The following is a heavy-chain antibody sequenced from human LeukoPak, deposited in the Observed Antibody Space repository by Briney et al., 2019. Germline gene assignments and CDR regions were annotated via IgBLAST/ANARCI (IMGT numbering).Heavy chain of an antibody. CDR3: ARSLRSGTYFDY. CDR1: GFTLSSYW. J-gene: IGHJ4*02. V-gene: IGHV3-7*01. CDR2: IKQDGSEK. Sequence: PGGSLRLSCAASGFTLSSYWMSWVRQAPGKGLEWVANIKQDGSEKYYVDSVKGRFTISRDNAKNSLYLQMNSLRAEDTAVYYCARSLRSGTYFDYWGQGTLVTVSS. D-gene: IGHD1-1*01.